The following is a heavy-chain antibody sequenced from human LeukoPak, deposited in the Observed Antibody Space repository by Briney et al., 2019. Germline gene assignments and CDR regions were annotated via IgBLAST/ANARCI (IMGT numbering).Heavy chain of an antibody. CDR3: ARRTYSYGSGDY. CDR2: IIPILGIA. D-gene: IGHD5-18*01. CDR1: GYTFTSYY. V-gene: IGHV1-69*02. J-gene: IGHJ4*02. Sequence: ASVKVSCKASGYTFTSYYMHWVRQAPGQGLEWMGRIIPILGIANYAQKFQGRVTITADKSTSTAYMELSSLRSEDTAVYYCARRTYSYGSGDYWGQGTLVTVSS.